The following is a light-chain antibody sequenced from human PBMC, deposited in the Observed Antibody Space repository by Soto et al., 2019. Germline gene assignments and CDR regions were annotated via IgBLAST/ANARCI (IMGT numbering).Light chain of an antibody. J-gene: IGKJ5*01. CDR2: GAS. V-gene: IGKV3-15*01. Sequence: EIVMTQSPATLSVSPGERVTPSCRASQSINNKVAWYQQKPGQAPRLLIYGASTRANGISARFSGSGSGTELTPTISSLQSEDFAVYDGQQYNNWPTITFGQGTRLEIK. CDR1: QSINNK. CDR3: QQYNNWPTIT.